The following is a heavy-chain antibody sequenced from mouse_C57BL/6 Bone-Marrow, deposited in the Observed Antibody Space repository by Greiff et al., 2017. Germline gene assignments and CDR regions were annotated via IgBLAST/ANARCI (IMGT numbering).Heavy chain of an antibody. CDR2: ICPSDDSI. CDR1: GYTFTAHT. J-gene: IGHJ4*01. D-gene: IGHD2-1*01. V-gene: IGHV1-78*01. CDR3: AGGGNPYAMDY. Sequence: VLLQQSDAELVKPGASVKLSCKVSGYTFTAHTIPWIHQTPEQGLEWIGYICPSDDSIKYNEKLKGKATLTADKSSSTAYMQLKSLASEDSAVDFCAGGGNPYAMDYWGQGTSVTVSS.